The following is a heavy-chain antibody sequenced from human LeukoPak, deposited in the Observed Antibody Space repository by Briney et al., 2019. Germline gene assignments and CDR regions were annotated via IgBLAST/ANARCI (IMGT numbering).Heavy chain of an antibody. CDR3: ATCIAAAGRGGFDP. V-gene: IGHV4-39*01. CDR2: IYYSGST. D-gene: IGHD6-13*01. CDR1: GGSISSSIYY. Sequence: KPSETLSLTCTVSGGSISSSIYYSGWIRQPPVKGLKWIGSIYYSGSTYYNPSLKSRVTISVDTSKNQFSLKLSSVTAADTAVYYCATCIAAAGRGGFDPWGQGTLVTVSS. J-gene: IGHJ5*02.